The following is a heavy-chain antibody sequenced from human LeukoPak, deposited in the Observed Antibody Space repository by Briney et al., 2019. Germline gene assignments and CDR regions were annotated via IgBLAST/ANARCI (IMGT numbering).Heavy chain of an antibody. CDR3: ARLSDY. CDR2: ILYDGSSK. V-gene: IGHV3-33*05. J-gene: IGHJ4*02. Sequence: GGSLRLSCAASGFTFSSYGMHWVRQAPGKGLEWVAVILYDGSSKYYADPVKGRFTISRDNSKNTLYLQMNSPRAEDTAVYYCARLSDYWGQGTLVTVSS. CDR1: GFTFSSYG.